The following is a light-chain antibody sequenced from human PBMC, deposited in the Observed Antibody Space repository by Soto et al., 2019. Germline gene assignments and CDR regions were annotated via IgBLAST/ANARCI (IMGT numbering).Light chain of an antibody. CDR3: SSYAGSNNLV. CDR2: EVS. V-gene: IGLV2-8*01. Sequence: QSALTQPPSASGSPGQSVTISCTGTSSDIGRYNYVSWYQQHPGKAPKLMIYEVSKRPSGVPDRFSGSKSGNTASLTVSGLQAEDEADYYCSSYAGSNNLVFGGGTKVTV. CDR1: SSDIGRYNY. J-gene: IGLJ2*01.